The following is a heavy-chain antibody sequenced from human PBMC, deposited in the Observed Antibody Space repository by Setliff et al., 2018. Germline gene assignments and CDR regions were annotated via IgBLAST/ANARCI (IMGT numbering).Heavy chain of an antibody. CDR1: GYSISSGFS. J-gene: IGHJ6*02. Sequence: SETLSLTCAVSGYSISSGFSWVWIRQSPGKGLEWIGYIYHNGNTNFNPSLKTRVTMSVDTSKNQFALNLKSVTAADTAVYYCVRDRTAYSYGLDVWGQGTTVTVSS. CDR2: IYHNGNT. D-gene: IGHD5-18*01. V-gene: IGHV4-38-2*02. CDR3: VRDRTAYSYGLDV.